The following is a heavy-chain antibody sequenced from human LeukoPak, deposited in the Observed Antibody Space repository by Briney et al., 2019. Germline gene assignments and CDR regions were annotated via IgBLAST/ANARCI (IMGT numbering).Heavy chain of an antibody. CDR3: AKDLRWYGSGSYKGMDV. CDR2: ISYDGSNK. Sequence: GRSLRLSCAASGFTFSSYAMHWVRQAPGKGLEWVAVISYDGSNKYYADSVKGRFTISRDNSKNTLYLQMNSLRVEDTAVYYCAKDLRWYGSGSYKGMDVWGQGTTVTVSS. J-gene: IGHJ6*02. CDR1: GFTFSSYA. V-gene: IGHV3-30-3*01. D-gene: IGHD3-10*01.